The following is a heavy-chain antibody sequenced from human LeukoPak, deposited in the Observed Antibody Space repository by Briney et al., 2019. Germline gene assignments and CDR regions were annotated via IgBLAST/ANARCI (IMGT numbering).Heavy chain of an antibody. D-gene: IGHD2-2*01. CDR2: ISYDGSNK. Sequence: GGSLRLSCAASGFTFSSYAMHWVRQAPGKGLGWVAVISYDGSNKYYADSVKGRFTISRDNSKNTLYLQMNSLRAEDTAVYYCARESYCSSTSCFYFDYWGQGTLVTVSS. V-gene: IGHV3-30-3*01. J-gene: IGHJ4*02. CDR1: GFTFSSYA. CDR3: ARESYCSSTSCFYFDY.